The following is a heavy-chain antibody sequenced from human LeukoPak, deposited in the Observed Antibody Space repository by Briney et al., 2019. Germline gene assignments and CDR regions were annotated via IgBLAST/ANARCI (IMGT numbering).Heavy chain of an antibody. CDR3: AKDKGTGSGWYGLDY. Sequence: ASVKVSCKASGGTFSSYAISWVRQAPGQGLEWMGGIIPIFGTANYAQKFQGRVTITADESTSTAYMELSSLRADDTAIYYCAKDKGTGSGWYGLDYWGQGILVTVSS. D-gene: IGHD6-19*01. J-gene: IGHJ4*02. CDR1: GGTFSSYA. CDR2: IIPIFGTA. V-gene: IGHV1-69*13.